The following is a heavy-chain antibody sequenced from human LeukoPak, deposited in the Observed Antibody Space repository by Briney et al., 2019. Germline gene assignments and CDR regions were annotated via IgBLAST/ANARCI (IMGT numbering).Heavy chain of an antibody. J-gene: IGHJ3*02. CDR2: IYYSGST. Sequence: SETLSLTCTVSGYSISSSYYWGWIRQPPGKGLEWIGSIYYSGSTYYNPSLKSRVTISVDTSKNQFSLKLSSVTAADTAVYYCASISDVGYNLGTDAFDIWGQGTMVTVSS. CDR3: ASISDVGYNLGTDAFDI. CDR1: GYSISSSYY. V-gene: IGHV4-38-2*02. D-gene: IGHD5-24*01.